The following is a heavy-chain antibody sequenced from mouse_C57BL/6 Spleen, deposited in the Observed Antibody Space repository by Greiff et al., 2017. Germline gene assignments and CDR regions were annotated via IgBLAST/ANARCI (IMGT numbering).Heavy chain of an antibody. Sequence: QVQLQQSGAELVRPGTSVKVSCKASGYAFTNYLIEWVKQRPGQGLEWIGVINPGSGGTNYNEKFKGKATLTADKSSSTAYMQLSSLTSEDSAVYFCARSRVITTVVPFAYWGQGTLVTVSA. CDR2: INPGSGGT. CDR1: GYAFTNYL. V-gene: IGHV1-54*01. J-gene: IGHJ3*01. CDR3: ARSRVITTVVPFAY. D-gene: IGHD1-1*01.